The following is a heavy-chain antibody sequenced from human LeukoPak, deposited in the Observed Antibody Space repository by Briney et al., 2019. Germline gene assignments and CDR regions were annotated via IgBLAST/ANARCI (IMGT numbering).Heavy chain of an antibody. CDR1: GFTFSSYA. CDR2: ISYDGSNK. J-gene: IGHJ4*02. V-gene: IGHV3-30-3*01. Sequence: GGSLRLSCAASGFTFSSYAMHWVRQAPGKGLEWVAVISYDGSNKYYADSVKGRFTISRDNSKNTLYLQMNSLRAEDTAVYYCARAPGDSSGRGFDYWGRGTLVTVSS. CDR3: ARAPGDSSGRGFDY. D-gene: IGHD3-22*01.